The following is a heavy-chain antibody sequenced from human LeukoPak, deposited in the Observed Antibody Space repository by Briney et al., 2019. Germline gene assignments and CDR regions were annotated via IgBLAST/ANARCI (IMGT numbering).Heavy chain of an antibody. CDR2: IYPGDSDA. CDR3: ARQPAYYDILTGYPSYGMDV. D-gene: IGHD3-9*01. CDR1: GYSFTSYW. Sequence: HGESLKSSCKGSGYSFTSYWIGWVRQMPGKGLEWMGIIYPGDSDARYSPSFQGQVTISADKSISTAYLQWSSLKASDTAMYYCARQPAYYDILTGYPSYGMDVWGKGTTVTVSS. J-gene: IGHJ6*04. V-gene: IGHV5-51*01.